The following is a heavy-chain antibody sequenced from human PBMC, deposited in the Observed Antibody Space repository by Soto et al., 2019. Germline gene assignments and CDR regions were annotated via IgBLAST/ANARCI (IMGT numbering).Heavy chain of an antibody. V-gene: IGHV6-1*01. Sequence: PSPTLSLPCAISGDSVSSNSAAWNWIRQSPSRGLEWLGRTYYRSKWYNDYAVSVKSRITINPDTSKNQFSLQLNSVTPEDTAVYYCARRPERGVAAAGTYYYGMDVWGQGTTVTVSS. J-gene: IGHJ6*02. CDR3: ARRPERGVAAAGTYYYGMDV. CDR1: GDSVSSNSAA. CDR2: TYYRSKWYN. D-gene: IGHD6-13*01.